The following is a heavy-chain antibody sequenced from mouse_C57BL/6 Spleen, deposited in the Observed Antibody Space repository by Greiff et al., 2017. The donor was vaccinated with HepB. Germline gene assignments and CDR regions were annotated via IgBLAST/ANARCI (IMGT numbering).Heavy chain of an antibody. Sequence: VQLQQSGAELVMPGASVKLSCKASGYTFTSYWMHWVKQRPGQGLEWIGEIDPSDSYTNYNQKFKGKSTLTVDKSSSTAYMQLSSLTSEDSAVYYCARRSDYYGSSSYAMDYWGQGTSVTVSS. J-gene: IGHJ4*01. CDR1: GYTFTSYW. CDR2: IDPSDSYT. CDR3: ARRSDYYGSSSYAMDY. V-gene: IGHV1-69*01. D-gene: IGHD1-1*01.